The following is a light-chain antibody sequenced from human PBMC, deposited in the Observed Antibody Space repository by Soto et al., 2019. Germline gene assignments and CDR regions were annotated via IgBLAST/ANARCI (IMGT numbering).Light chain of an antibody. V-gene: IGKV3-15*01. J-gene: IGKJ1*01. CDR3: QQHDKLPPA. Sequence: EIVMTQSPATLSVSPGERATLSCRASQSVSSNLAWYQQKPGQPPRLLIYGASTRATGIPARFSGSGSGTEFTLTISSLQSEDFAVYFCQQHDKLPPAFGQGTKVDLK. CDR2: GAS. CDR1: QSVSSN.